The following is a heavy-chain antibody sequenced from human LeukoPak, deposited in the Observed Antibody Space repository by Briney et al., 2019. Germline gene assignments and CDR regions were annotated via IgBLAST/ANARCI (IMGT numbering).Heavy chain of an antibody. CDR3: ARDLRLVDYYYYYYYMDV. J-gene: IGHJ6*03. V-gene: IGHV3-7*01. D-gene: IGHD6-6*01. Sequence: GGSLRLSCAASGFTFSNYWMNWVRQVPGKGLEWVANIKQDGSEKYYVDSVKGRFTISRDNAKNSLYLQMNSLRAEDTAVYYCARDLRLVDYYYYYYYMDVWGKGTTVTVSS. CDR1: GFTFSNYW. CDR2: IKQDGSEK.